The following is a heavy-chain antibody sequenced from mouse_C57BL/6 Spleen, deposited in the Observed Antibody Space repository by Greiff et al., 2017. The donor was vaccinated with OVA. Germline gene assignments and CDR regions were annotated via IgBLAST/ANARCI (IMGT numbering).Heavy chain of an antibody. CDR2: INYDGSST. CDR3: ARERYDYGAYFDY. V-gene: IGHV5-16*01. D-gene: IGHD2-4*01. Sequence: EVMLVESEGGLVQPGSSMKLSCTASGFTFSDYYMAWVRQVPEKGLEWVANINYDGSSTYYLDSLKSRFIISRDNAKNILYLQMSSLKSEDTATYYCARERYDYGAYFDYWGQGTTLTVSS. J-gene: IGHJ2*01. CDR1: GFTFSDYY.